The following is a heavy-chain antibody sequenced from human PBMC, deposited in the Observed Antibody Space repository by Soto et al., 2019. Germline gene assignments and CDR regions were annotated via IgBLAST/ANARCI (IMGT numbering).Heavy chain of an antibody. CDR1: GGSFSGYY. CDR3: ARGDCSGGSCYDY. J-gene: IGHJ4*02. D-gene: IGHD2-15*01. Sequence: QVQLQQWGAGLLKPSETLSLTCAVYGGSFSGYYWSWIRQPPGKGLEWIGEINHSGSTNYNPSLKSRVTISVDTPTNQFSLKLSSVTAADTAVYYCARGDCSGGSCYDYWGQGTLVTVSS. CDR2: INHSGST. V-gene: IGHV4-34*01.